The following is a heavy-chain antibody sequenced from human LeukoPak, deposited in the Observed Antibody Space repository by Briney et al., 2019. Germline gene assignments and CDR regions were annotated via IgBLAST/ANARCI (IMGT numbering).Heavy chain of an antibody. Sequence: PGGSLRLSCAASGFTFSSYAMHWVRQAPDKGLEWVAVISYDGSNKYYADSVKGRFTISRDNSKNTLYLQMNSLRAEDTAVYYCAKALPTTGDWYFDLWGRGTLVTVSS. J-gene: IGHJ2*01. V-gene: IGHV3-30*04. CDR1: GFTFSSYA. D-gene: IGHD1-26*01. CDR3: AKALPTTGDWYFDL. CDR2: ISYDGSNK.